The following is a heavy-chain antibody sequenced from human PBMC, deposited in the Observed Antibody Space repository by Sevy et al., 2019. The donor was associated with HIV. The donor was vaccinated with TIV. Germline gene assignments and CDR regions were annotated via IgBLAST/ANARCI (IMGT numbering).Heavy chain of an antibody. J-gene: IGHJ5*01. V-gene: IGHV3-9*01. CDR2: SSWNSGSI. Sequence: GGSLRLSCVASGFTFGDYAMHWVRQAPGKGPEWVSGSSWNSGSIGYAESVKGRFTISRDNAKNSLYLQMNSLRVEDTALYYCAKGIGYSNGWYSWFDSWGQGTLVTVSS. CDR1: GFTFGDYA. D-gene: IGHD6-19*01. CDR3: AKGIGYSNGWYSWFDS.